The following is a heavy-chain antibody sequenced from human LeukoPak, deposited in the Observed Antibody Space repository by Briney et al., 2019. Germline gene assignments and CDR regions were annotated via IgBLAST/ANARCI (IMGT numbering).Heavy chain of an antibody. J-gene: IGHJ4*02. CDR1: GSSFTSYW. Sequence: GESLKISCKGSGSSFTSYWIGWVRQMPGKGLEWMGIIYPGDSDTRYSPSFQGQVTISADKSISTAYLQWSSLKASDTAMYYCARGAGYSSSWYGGLLYYFDYWGQGTLVTVSS. CDR2: IYPGDSDT. V-gene: IGHV5-51*01. D-gene: IGHD6-13*01. CDR3: ARGAGYSSSWYGGLLYYFDY.